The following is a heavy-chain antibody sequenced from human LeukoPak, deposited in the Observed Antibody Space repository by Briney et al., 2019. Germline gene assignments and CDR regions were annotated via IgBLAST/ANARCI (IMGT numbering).Heavy chain of an antibody. CDR2: IRYDGSNK. V-gene: IGHV3-30*02. CDR1: GFTFSSYA. J-gene: IGHJ2*01. Sequence: GRSLRLSCAASGFTFSSYAMHWVRQAPGKGLEWVAFIRYDGSNKYYADSVKGRFTISRDNSKNTLYLQMNSLRAEDTAVYYCAKDSARPKSSTLNWYFDLWGRGTLVTVSS. D-gene: IGHD2-2*01. CDR3: AKDSARPKSSTLNWYFDL.